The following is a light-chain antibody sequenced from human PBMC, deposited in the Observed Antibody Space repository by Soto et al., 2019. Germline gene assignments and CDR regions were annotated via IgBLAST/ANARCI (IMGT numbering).Light chain of an antibody. CDR3: QQRCDWPLT. CDR2: DAS. CDR1: QSVSSK. Sequence: EIVMTQSPATLSVSPGEGATLSCRASQSVSSKLAWYQQKPGQAPRLLIYDASNRATGIPARFSGSGSATDFTLTISSLEPEDFAVYFCQQRCDWPLTFGGGTKVDIK. V-gene: IGKV3-11*01. J-gene: IGKJ4*01.